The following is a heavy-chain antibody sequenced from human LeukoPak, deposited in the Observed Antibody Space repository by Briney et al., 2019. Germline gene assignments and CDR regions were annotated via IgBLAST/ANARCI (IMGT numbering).Heavy chain of an antibody. CDR3: ASGSAVPAANYYYYYMDV. J-gene: IGHJ6*03. CDR2: IIPIFGTA. Sequence: SVKVSCKASGGTFSSYAISWVRQAPGQGLEWMGGIIPIFGTANYAQKFQGRVTITTDESTSTAYVELSSLRSEDTAVYYCASGSAVPAANYYYYYMDVWGKGTTVTVSS. CDR1: GGTFSSYA. V-gene: IGHV1-69*05. D-gene: IGHD2-2*01.